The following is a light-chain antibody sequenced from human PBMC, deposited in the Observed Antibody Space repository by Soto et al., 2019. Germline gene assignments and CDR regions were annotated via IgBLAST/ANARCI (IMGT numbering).Light chain of an antibody. V-gene: IGKV3-20*01. CDR3: QQYGSSPMYT. J-gene: IGKJ2*01. Sequence: EIVLTQSPGTLSLSPGERATLSCRASQSVSSSYFAWYQQKPGQAPRLLIYGASGRATGIPDRFSGSGSGTDFTLTIRRLEPEDFAVYYCQQYGSSPMYTFGQGTKLEIK. CDR1: QSVSSSY. CDR2: GAS.